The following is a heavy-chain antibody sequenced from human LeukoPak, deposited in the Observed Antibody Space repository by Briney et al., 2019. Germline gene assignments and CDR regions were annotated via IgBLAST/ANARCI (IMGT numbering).Heavy chain of an antibody. CDR2: INPSGGST. CDR3: ARGFYDYVWGSPPSFDY. V-gene: IGHV1-46*01. J-gene: IGHJ4*02. CDR1: GYTFTSYY. Sequence: ASVKVSCKASGYTFTSYYMHWVRQAPGQGLEWMGIINPSGGSTSYAQKFQGRVTMTRDTSTSTVYMELSSLRSEDTAVYYCARGFYDYVWGSPPSFDYWGQGTLVTVSS. D-gene: IGHD3-16*01.